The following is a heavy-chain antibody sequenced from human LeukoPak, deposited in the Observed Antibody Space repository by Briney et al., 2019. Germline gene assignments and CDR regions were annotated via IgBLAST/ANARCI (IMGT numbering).Heavy chain of an antibody. CDR2: ISAYNGNT. CDR1: GYTFTSYG. V-gene: IGHV1-18*01. CDR3: ARVPNGLLFGWFDA. Sequence: ASVKVSCKASGYTFTSYGISWVRQAPGQGLEWMGWISAYNGNTNYAQKLQGRVTMTTDTSTSTAYMELRSLRSDDTAVYYCARVPNGLLFGWFDAWGQGTLVTVSS. J-gene: IGHJ5*02. D-gene: IGHD3-3*01.